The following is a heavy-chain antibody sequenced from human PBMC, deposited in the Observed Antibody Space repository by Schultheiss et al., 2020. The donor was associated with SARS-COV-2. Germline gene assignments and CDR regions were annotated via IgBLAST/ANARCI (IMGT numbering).Heavy chain of an antibody. J-gene: IGHJ6*03. CDR3: ARDGGIYDYIWGSYRPTAYYYMDV. CDR1: GFTFSSYG. D-gene: IGHD3-16*02. Sequence: GGSLRLSCAASGFTFSSYGMHWVRQAPGKGLEWVAVIWYDGSNKYYADSVKGRFTISRDNSKNTLYLQMNSLGAEDTAVYYCARDGGIYDYIWGSYRPTAYYYMDVWGKGTTVTVSS. CDR2: IWYDGSNK. V-gene: IGHV3-33*08.